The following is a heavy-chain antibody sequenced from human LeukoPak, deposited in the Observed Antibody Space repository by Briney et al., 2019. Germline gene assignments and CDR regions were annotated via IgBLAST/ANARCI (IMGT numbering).Heavy chain of an antibody. CDR1: GFTFSSYG. CDR2: ISYDGSNK. V-gene: IGHV3-30*18. D-gene: IGHD5-18*01. J-gene: IGHJ4*02. Sequence: PGGSLRLSCAASGFTFSSYGMHWVRQAPGKGLEWVAVISYDGSNKYYADSVKGRFTISRDNSKNTLYLQMNSLRAEDTAVYYCAKEGYSRDFDYRGQGTLVTVSS. CDR3: AKEGYSRDFDY.